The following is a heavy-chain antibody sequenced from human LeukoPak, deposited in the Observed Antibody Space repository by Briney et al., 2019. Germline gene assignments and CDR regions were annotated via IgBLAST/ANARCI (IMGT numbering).Heavy chain of an antibody. V-gene: IGHV1-69*05. CDR3: ARDLYCTHGVCYSPGAFDL. D-gene: IGHD2-8*01. J-gene: IGHJ3*01. CDR2: IIAIFGTT. Sequence: SLKVSCKSSGGSFVSYSFRWVRLAPGQRPEWMGVIIAIFGTTKYDQKFQGRVTITTDESTSTAYMELSRLRSEDTAVYYCARDLYCTHGVCYSPGAFDLWGQGTMVTVSS. CDR1: GGSFVSYS.